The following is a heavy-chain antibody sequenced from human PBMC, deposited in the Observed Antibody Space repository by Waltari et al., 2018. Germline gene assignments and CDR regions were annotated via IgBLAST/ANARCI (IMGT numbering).Heavy chain of an antibody. J-gene: IGHJ6*02. V-gene: IGHV3-23*01. CDR1: GFTFSSYA. D-gene: IGHD3-10*01. CDR3: AKGWFGVYYYYGMDV. CDR2: ISGSGGST. Sequence: EVQLLESGGGLVQPGGSLRLSCAASGFTFSSYAMSWVRRDPGKGLEWVSAISGSGGSTYYADSVKGRFTISRDNSKNTLYLQMNSLRAEDTAVYYCAKGWFGVYYYYGMDVWGQGTTVTVSS.